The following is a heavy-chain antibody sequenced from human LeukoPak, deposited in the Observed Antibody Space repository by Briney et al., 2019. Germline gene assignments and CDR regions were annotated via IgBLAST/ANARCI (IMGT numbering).Heavy chain of an antibody. CDR2: ISWNSGSI. D-gene: IGHD1-26*01. V-gene: IGHV3-9*01. CDR1: GFTFDDYA. Sequence: GGSLRLSCAASGFTFDDYAMHWVRQAPGKGLEWVSGISWNSGSIGYADSVKGRFTISRDNAKNSLYLQMNSLRAEDTALYYCAKATVGATRPVYFDYWGQGTLVTVSS. CDR3: AKATVGATRPVYFDY. J-gene: IGHJ4*02.